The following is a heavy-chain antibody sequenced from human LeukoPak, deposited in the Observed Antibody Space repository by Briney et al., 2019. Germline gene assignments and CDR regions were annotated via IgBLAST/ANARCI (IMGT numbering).Heavy chain of an antibody. V-gene: IGHV1-69*01. CDR3: ARSYYDFWSGHKNWFDT. Sequence: GSSVKVSCKASGGTFSSYAISWVRQAPGQGLEWMGGIVPISGTSNYAQKFQGRVTITADESTSTAYMELSSLRSEDTAVYYCARSYYDFWSGHKNWFDTWGQGTLVTVSS. CDR1: GGTFSSYA. J-gene: IGHJ5*02. D-gene: IGHD3-3*01. CDR2: IVPISGTS.